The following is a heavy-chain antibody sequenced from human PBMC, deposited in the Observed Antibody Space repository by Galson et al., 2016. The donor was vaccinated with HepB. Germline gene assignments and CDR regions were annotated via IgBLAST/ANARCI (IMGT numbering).Heavy chain of an antibody. D-gene: IGHD4-17*01. Sequence: SLRLSCAASGFTFSSFAMHWVRQAPGKGLEWVALIFYDGKSKYYADSVRGRFTISRDNSQDTLSLQMNNLRVEDTAVYYCARGGPTVVPRVGAFDVWGQGIMVTVSS. CDR2: IFYDGKSK. CDR1: GFTFSSFA. J-gene: IGHJ3*01. CDR3: ARGGPTVVPRVGAFDV. V-gene: IGHV3-30*04.